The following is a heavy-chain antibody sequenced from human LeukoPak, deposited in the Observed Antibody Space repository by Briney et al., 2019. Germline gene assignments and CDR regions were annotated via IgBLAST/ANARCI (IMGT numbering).Heavy chain of an antibody. Sequence: PLETLSLTCTVSGGSISPYYWSWIRQPPGKGLEWIGYIYYSGSTNYNPSLKSRVTISVDTSKNQFSLKLSSVTAADTAVYYCARHGGGGESYPRVFDYWGRGTLVTVSS. V-gene: IGHV4-59*08. J-gene: IGHJ4*02. D-gene: IGHD1-26*01. CDR1: GGSISPYY. CDR2: IYYSGST. CDR3: ARHGGGGESYPRVFDY.